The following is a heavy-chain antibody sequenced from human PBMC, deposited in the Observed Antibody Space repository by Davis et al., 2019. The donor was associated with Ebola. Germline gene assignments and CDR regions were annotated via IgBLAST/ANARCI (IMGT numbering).Heavy chain of an antibody. V-gene: IGHV3-48*03. CDR3: ARAPQYSSGW. J-gene: IGHJ4*02. Sequence: GESLKISCAASGFTFSSYEMNWVRQAPGKGLEWVSYISSSGSTKYYTDSVKGRFTISRDNAKNSLDLQMNSLRAEDTAVYYCARAPQYSSGWWGQGTLVTVSS. CDR1: GFTFSSYE. D-gene: IGHD6-19*01. CDR2: ISSSGSTK.